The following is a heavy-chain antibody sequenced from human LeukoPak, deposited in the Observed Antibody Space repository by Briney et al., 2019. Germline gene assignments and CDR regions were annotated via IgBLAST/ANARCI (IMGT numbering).Heavy chain of an antibody. Sequence: GGSLRLSCAASGFTFSSYGMHWVRRAPGKGLEWVAVIWYDGSNKYYADSVKGRFTISRDNSKNTLYLQMNSLRAEDTAVYYCARAYKYYFDYWGQGTLVTVSS. CDR1: GFTFSSYG. V-gene: IGHV3-33*01. J-gene: IGHJ4*02. CDR3: ARAYKYYFDY. CDR2: IWYDGSNK. D-gene: IGHD5-24*01.